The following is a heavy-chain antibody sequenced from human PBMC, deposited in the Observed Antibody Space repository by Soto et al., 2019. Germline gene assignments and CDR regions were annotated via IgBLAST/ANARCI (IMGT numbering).Heavy chain of an antibody. CDR1: GFTVSSNY. V-gene: IGHV3-53*02. CDR3: AKDVSENSGTGIADY. J-gene: IGHJ4*02. Sequence: EVQLVETGGGLIQPGGSLRLSCAASGFTVSSNYMSWVRQAPGKGLEWVSVIYSGGSTYYADSVRGRFTISRDNSKNTLYLQMKSLRVEDTAIYYCAKDVSENSGTGIADYWGQGTLVTVSS. CDR2: IYSGGST. D-gene: IGHD1-26*01.